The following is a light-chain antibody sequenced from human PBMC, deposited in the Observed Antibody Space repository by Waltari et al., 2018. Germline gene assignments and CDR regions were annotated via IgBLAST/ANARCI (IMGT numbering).Light chain of an antibody. V-gene: IGLV2-23*01. CDR3: CSYAGSSTFYV. CDR1: SSDVGTYNL. J-gene: IGLJ1*01. CDR2: EGS. Sequence: QSALTQPASVSGSPGQSITISCTGTSSDVGTYNLVSWYQQHPGKAPNLMIYEGSKRPSGVSNRFSGSKSGNTASLTISGLQADDEADYYCCSYAGSSTFYVFGTGTKVTVL.